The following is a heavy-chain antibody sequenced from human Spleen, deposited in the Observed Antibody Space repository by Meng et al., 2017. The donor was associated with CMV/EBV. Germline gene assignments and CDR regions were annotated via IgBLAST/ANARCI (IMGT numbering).Heavy chain of an antibody. D-gene: IGHD2-2*01. J-gene: IGHJ2*01. CDR3: ARGEYCSSSSCYWDY. CDR2: INPNSGGT. V-gene: IGHV1-2*02. CDR1: GYTFTGYY. Sequence: ASVKVSCKASGYTFTGYYMHWVRQAPGQGLEWMGWINPNSGGTNYVQKFQGRVTMTRDTSISTAYMELRRLRSDETAVYYCARGEYCSSSSCYWDYWGRGTLVTVSS.